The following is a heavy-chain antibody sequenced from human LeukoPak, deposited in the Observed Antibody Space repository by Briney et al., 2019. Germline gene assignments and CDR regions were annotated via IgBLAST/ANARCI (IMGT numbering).Heavy chain of an antibody. J-gene: IGHJ4*02. V-gene: IGHV3-7*01. D-gene: IGHD6-13*01. CDR2: IKRDGSQK. CDR1: GFTFSRYW. CDR3: VRDQRDIAASMSDY. Sequence: PGGSLRLSCAASGFTFSRYWMSWVRQAPGKGLEWVANIKRDGSQKYYVVSVKGRFTISRDNAKNSLYMQMNSLRAEDTAMYYCVRDQRDIAASMSDYWGQGALVTVSS.